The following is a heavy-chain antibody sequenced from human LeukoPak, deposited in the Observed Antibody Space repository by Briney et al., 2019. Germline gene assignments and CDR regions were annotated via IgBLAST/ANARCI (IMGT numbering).Heavy chain of an antibody. CDR1: GFSIENDW. Sequence: GGSLRLSCAASGFSIENDWMSWVRQAPGKGLEWVSAISGSGGSTYYADSVKGRFTISRDNSKNTLYLQMNSLRAEDTAVYYCAKVTAIAAAGMTFDYWGQGTLVTVSS. V-gene: IGHV3-23*01. CDR3: AKVTAIAAAGMTFDY. CDR2: ISGSGGST. D-gene: IGHD6-13*01. J-gene: IGHJ4*02.